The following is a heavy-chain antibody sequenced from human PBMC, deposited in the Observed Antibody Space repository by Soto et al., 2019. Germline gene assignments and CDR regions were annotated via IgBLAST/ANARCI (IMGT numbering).Heavy chain of an antibody. CDR1: GFTFSSYS. CDR3: ARARDYGGNPAHFDY. V-gene: IGHV3-21*01. J-gene: IGHJ4*02. D-gene: IGHD4-17*01. CDR2: ISSSSSYI. Sequence: EVQLVESGGGLVKPGGSLRLSCAASGFTFSSYSMNWVRQAPGKGLEWVSSISSSSSYIYYADSVKGRFTISRDNAKNSLYLQMNSLRAEDTAVYYCARARDYGGNPAHFDYWGQGTLVTVSS.